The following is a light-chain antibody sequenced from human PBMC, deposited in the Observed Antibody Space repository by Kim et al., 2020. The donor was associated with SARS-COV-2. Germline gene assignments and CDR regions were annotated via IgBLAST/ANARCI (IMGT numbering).Light chain of an antibody. CDR2: DAS. Sequence: GDRVTITCRASQSMSTWLAWYQQKPGQAPKLLIYDASTLESGVPSRFSGSGSGTEFTLTISSLQYDDFATYYCQHYNGYFGQGTKLEIK. CDR3: QHYNGY. J-gene: IGKJ2*01. CDR1: QSMSTW. V-gene: IGKV1-5*01.